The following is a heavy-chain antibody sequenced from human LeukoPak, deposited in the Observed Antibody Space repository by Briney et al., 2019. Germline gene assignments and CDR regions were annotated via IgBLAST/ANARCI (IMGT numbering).Heavy chain of an antibody. Sequence: SETLSLTCTVSGYSITSAYYWGWIRQPPGKGLEWIGSFFLKGSTYYNPSLKNRVTISEDTSKNQFSLKQSSVTAADTAVYYCARAFRGIFGVFEAFDIWGQGTMVTVSS. CDR3: ARAFRGIFGVFEAFDI. CDR1: GYSITSAYY. J-gene: IGHJ3*02. CDR2: FFLKGST. D-gene: IGHD3-3*01. V-gene: IGHV4-38-2*02.